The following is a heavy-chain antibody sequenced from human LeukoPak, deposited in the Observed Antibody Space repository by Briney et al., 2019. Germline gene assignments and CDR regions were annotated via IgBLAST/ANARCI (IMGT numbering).Heavy chain of an antibody. CDR3: ARGQSSSWYGEDY. CDR2: FDIEDVET. J-gene: IGHJ4*02. D-gene: IGHD6-13*01. CDR1: GYALSESS. V-gene: IGHV1-24*01. Sequence: ASVKVSCKVSGYALSESSIHWVRQTPGEGFEWMGGFDIEDVETAYAQKFRGRVTMTEDTSTDTAYMELINLRSDDTAVYYCARGQSSSWYGEDYWGQGTLVTVSS.